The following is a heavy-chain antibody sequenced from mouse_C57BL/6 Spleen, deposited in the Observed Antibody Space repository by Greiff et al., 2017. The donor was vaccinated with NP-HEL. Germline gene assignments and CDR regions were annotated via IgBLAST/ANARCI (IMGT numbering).Heavy chain of an antibody. Sequence: VQVVESGAELAKPGASVKLSCKASGYTFTSYWMHWVKQRPGQGLEWIGYINPSSGYTKYNQKFKDKATLTADKSSSTAYMQLSSLTYEDSAVYYCARWGDLWYFDVWGTGTTVTVSS. CDR2: INPSSGYT. V-gene: IGHV1-7*01. CDR1: GYTFTSYW. CDR3: ARWGDLWYFDV. J-gene: IGHJ1*03. D-gene: IGHD3-3*01.